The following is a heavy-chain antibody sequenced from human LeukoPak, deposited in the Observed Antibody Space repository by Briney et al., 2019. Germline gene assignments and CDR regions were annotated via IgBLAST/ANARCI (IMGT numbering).Heavy chain of an antibody. CDR1: GFTFSSYA. CDR3: ARGSLWFGELFLLGPFDY. V-gene: IGHV3-30-3*01. J-gene: IGHJ4*02. D-gene: IGHD3-10*01. Sequence: GRSLRLSCAASGFTFSSYAMHWVRQAPGKGLEWVAVISYDGSNKYYADSVKGRFTISRDNSKNTLYLQMNSLRAEDTAVYYCARGSLWFGELFLLGPFDYWGQGTLVTVSS. CDR2: ISYDGSNK.